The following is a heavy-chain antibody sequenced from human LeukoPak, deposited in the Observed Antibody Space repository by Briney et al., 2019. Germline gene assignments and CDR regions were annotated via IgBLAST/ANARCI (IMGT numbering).Heavy chain of an antibody. J-gene: IGHJ4*02. V-gene: IGHV6-1*01. Sequence: SQTLSLTCAISGDSVSGNSAAWNWTRQSPSRGLEWLGRTYYRSKWYNEYAISVKSPITINADTSKNQFSLQLNSVTPEDTAVYYCARELTGFDYWGQGTLVTVSS. D-gene: IGHD7-27*01. CDR2: TYYRSKWYN. CDR3: ARELTGFDY. CDR1: GDSVSGNSAA.